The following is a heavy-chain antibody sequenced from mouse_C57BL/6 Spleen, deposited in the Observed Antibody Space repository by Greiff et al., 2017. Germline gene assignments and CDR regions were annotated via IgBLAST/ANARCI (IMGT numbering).Heavy chain of an antibody. D-gene: IGHD1-1*01. Sequence: QVHVKQSGPGLVAPSQSLSITCTVSGFSLTSYGVSWVRQPPGKGLEWLGVIWGDGSTNYHSALISRLSISKDNSKSQVFLKLNSLQTDDTATYYCAKPGGYYSSSYPYAMDYWGQGTSVTVSS. CDR1: GFSLTSYG. V-gene: IGHV2-3*01. CDR3: AKPGGYYSSSYPYAMDY. J-gene: IGHJ4*01. CDR2: IWGDGST.